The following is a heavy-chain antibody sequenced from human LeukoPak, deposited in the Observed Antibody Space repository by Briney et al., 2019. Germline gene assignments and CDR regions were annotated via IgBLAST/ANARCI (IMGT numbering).Heavy chain of an antibody. CDR3: ARQSVAVAGTNAFDI. CDR1: GYDFTSYW. D-gene: IGHD6-19*01. Sequence: GESLKISCKGSGYDFTSYWIGWVRQMPGKGLEWMGIIYPGDSDTRYSPSFQGQVTISADKSISTAYLQWSSLKASDTAMYYCARQSVAVAGTNAFDIWGQGTMVTVSS. V-gene: IGHV5-51*01. CDR2: IYPGDSDT. J-gene: IGHJ3*02.